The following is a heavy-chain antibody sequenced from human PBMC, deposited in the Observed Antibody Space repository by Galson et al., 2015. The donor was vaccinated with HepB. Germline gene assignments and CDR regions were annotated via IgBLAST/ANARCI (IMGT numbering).Heavy chain of an antibody. J-gene: IGHJ6*02. CDR1: GFTFSSYS. CDR3: ARDAATYYYGSGSSMGAYYYYGMDV. Sequence: SLRLSCAASGFTFSSYSMNWVRQAPGKGLEWVSYISSSSSTIHYADSVKGRFTISRDNAKNSLYLQMNSLRDEDTAVYYCARDAATYYYGSGSSMGAYYYYGMDVWGQGTTVTVSS. CDR2: ISSSSSTI. D-gene: IGHD3-10*01. V-gene: IGHV3-48*02.